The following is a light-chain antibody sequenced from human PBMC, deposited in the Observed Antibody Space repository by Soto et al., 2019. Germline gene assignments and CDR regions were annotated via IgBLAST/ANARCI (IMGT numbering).Light chain of an antibody. CDR1: SSDVGIYNL. V-gene: IGLV2-23*01. J-gene: IGLJ7*01. Sequence: QSALTQSASVSGSPGQSITISCTGTSSDVGIYNLVSWYQQHPGKAPKLMIYEDQKRPSGVSNRFSGSKSGNTASLTISGLQAEDEAHYYCCSYAGSTTPVLFGGGTQLTVL. CDR3: CSYAGSTTPVL. CDR2: EDQ.